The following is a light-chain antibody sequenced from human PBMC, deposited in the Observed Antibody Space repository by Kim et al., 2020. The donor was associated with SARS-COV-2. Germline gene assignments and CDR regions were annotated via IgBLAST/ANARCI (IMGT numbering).Light chain of an antibody. Sequence: QMTQSPSTLSASVGDRVTITCRASQSISNWLAWYQQKPGKAPNLLIFDASSLKSGVPSRFSGSWSGTEFTLTISSLQPDDFATYYCQQYDSYSTFGQGTKLDIK. CDR1: QSISNW. CDR2: DAS. CDR3: QQYDSYST. V-gene: IGKV1-5*01. J-gene: IGKJ2*01.